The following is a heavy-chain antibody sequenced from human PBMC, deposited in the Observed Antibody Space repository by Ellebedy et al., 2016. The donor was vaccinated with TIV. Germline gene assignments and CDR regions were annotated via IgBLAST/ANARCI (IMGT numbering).Heavy chain of an antibody. J-gene: IGHJ6*03. CDR1: GGSFSGYY. CDR2: INHSGST. CDR3: ARVRATDYYYYYYMDV. Sequence: SETLSLTXAVYGGSFSGYYWSWIRQPPGKGLEWIGEINHSGSTNYNPSLKSRVTISVDTSKNQFSLKLSSVTAADTAVYYCARVRATDYYYYYYMDVWGKGTTVTVSS. D-gene: IGHD1-26*01. V-gene: IGHV4-34*01.